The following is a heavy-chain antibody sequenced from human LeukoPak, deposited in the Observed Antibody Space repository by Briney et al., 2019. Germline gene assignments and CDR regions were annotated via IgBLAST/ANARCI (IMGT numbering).Heavy chain of an antibody. V-gene: IGHV3-33*01. CDR2: MWYDGSNK. J-gene: IGHJ4*02. CDR1: GFTLSICC. CDR3: ARDPGVRWLVGFDY. Sequence: GSSLRLSCAASGFTLSICCMHCVPHSPARGLEVGSVMWYDGSNKYYAESVKGRFTISRDNSKNTLYLQMDSLRVEDTAVYYCARDPGVRWLVGFDYWGQGNLVTVSS. D-gene: IGHD6-19*01.